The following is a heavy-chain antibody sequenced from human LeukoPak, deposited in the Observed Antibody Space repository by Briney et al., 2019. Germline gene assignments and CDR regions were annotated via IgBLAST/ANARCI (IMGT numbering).Heavy chain of an antibody. Sequence: PVASVKVSCKPSGYDFSIYTLNWVRQVPGQGPEWMGWMNTNTGKATYAQDFRGRFVFSFDSSVSTAYLEITSLKAADTAVYYCAREEGGLDVWGQGTTVIVSS. V-gene: IGHV7-4-1*02. CDR3: AREEGGLDV. CDR1: GYDFSIYT. CDR2: MNTNTGKA. J-gene: IGHJ6*02.